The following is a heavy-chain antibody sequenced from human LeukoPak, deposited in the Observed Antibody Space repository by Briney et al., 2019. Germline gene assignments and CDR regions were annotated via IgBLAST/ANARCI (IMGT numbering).Heavy chain of an antibody. CDR1: GFTFSSYN. V-gene: IGHV3-21*01. CDR3: ARVTRGGYDGYFDY. CDR2: ISTSSSYI. J-gene: IGHJ4*02. D-gene: IGHD5-12*01. Sequence: GGSLRLSCEASGFTFSSYNMNWVRQAPGKGLEWVSFISTSSSYIYYADSLKGRFTISRDNAKKSLYLQINSLRAEDTAVYYCARVTRGGYDGYFDYWGQGTLVTVSS.